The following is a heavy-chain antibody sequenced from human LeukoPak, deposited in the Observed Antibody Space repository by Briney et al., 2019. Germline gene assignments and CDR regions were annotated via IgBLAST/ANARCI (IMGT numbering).Heavy chain of an antibody. CDR1: GYSISRAYS. D-gene: IGHD3-10*01. Sequence: PSETLSLTCSVSGYSISRAYSWGWIRQPPEKGLEWIGSIHYSGSTYYNPSLKSRVTISVDTSKNQFSLKLSSVTAADTAVYYCAREWFGEPSYYYYMDVWGKGTTVTISS. CDR2: IHYSGST. V-gene: IGHV4-38-2*02. J-gene: IGHJ6*03. CDR3: AREWFGEPSYYYYMDV.